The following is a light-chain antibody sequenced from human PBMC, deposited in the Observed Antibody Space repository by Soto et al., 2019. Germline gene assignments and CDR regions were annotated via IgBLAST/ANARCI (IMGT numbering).Light chain of an antibody. CDR1: QGISNY. V-gene: IGKV1-27*01. CDR3: QKNNGAPRWT. J-gene: IGKJ1*01. Sequence: DIQMTQSPSSLSASVGDRVTITCRASQGISNYLAWYQQKPGKVPKLLIYAASTLQSGVPSRFSGSGSGTNFTLTISSVRPESVATYNCQKNNGAPRWTCGQGTKVDIK. CDR2: AAS.